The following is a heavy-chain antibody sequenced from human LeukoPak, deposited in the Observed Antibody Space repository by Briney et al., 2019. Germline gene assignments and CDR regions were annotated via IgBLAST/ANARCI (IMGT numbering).Heavy chain of an antibody. V-gene: IGHV4-34*01. CDR2: INQGGTT. Sequence: SETLSLTCPVYGASFSGYSWSWFRQPPGKGLEWIGQINQGGTTNYNPSLKSRVTISIDTSRNQFSLRLTSVTAADTAVYFCAWHVTCTGDSCGTPCAFDIWGQGTMVPVSS. CDR1: GASFSGYS. D-gene: IGHD2-15*01. J-gene: IGHJ3*02. CDR3: AWHVTCTGDSCGTPCAFDI.